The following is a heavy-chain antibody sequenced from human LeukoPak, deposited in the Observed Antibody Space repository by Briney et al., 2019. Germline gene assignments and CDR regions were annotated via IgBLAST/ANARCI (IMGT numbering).Heavy chain of an antibody. J-gene: IGHJ3*02. D-gene: IGHD6-19*01. CDR3: ARGLPGYSGGDDAFDI. CDR1: GGSITSYY. CDR2: IFYSGST. Sequence: SETLSLTCTVSGGSITSYYWSWFRQQPGKGLEYIGYIFYSGSTNYSPSLKSRVTISLDTSKNQFSLMLSSVTAADTAVYYCARGLPGYSGGDDAFDIWGQGTVVIVS. V-gene: IGHV4-59*01.